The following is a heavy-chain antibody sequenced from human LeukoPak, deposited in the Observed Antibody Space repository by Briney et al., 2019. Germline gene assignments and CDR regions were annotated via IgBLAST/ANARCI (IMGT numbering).Heavy chain of an antibody. CDR1: GFTFNSYN. Sequence: PGGSLRLSCAASGFTFNSYNMNWVRQAPGKGLEWVSYISSSSSTLYYADSVKGRFTISRDSAKTSLFPQMNSLRAEDTAVYYCAKVQGSGFRGVIDFDYWGQGTLVTVSS. J-gene: IGHJ4*02. V-gene: IGHV3-48*01. CDR3: AKVQGSGFRGVIDFDY. D-gene: IGHD3-10*01. CDR2: ISSSSSTL.